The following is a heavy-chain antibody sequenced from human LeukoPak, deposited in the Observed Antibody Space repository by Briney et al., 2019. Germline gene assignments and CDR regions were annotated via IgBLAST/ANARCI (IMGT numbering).Heavy chain of an antibody. CDR1: GFTFSSYS. CDR3: ARDLKPVVVTALNWFDP. Sequence: GGSLRLSCAASGFTFSSYSMNWVRQAPGKGLEWVSSISSSSSYIYYADSVKGRFTISRDNAKNSLYLQMNSLRAEDTAVYYCARDLKPVVVTALNWFDPWGQGTLVTVFS. CDR2: ISSSSSYI. V-gene: IGHV3-21*01. D-gene: IGHD2-21*02. J-gene: IGHJ5*02.